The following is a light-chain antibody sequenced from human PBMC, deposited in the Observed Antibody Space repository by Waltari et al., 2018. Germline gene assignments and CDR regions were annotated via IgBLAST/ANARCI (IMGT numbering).Light chain of an antibody. CDR1: QGISSY. CDR2: AAS. J-gene: IGKJ1*01. CDR3: QQLNSYSWT. Sequence: DIQLTQSPSFLSASVGDRVTITCRTSQGISSYLAWYQPKPRQAPKLLIYAASTLQSGVPSRFSGSGSGTEFTLTISSLQPEDFATYYCQQLNSYSWTFGQGTKVEIK. V-gene: IGKV1-9*01.